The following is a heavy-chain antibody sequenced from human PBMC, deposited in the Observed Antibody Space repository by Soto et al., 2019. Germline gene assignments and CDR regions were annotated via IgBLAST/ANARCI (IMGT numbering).Heavy chain of an antibody. J-gene: IGHJ4*02. D-gene: IGHD2-15*01. CDR2: ISGSGGST. CDR1: GFTFSSYA. Sequence: GGSLRLSCAASGFTFSSYAMSWVCQAPGKGLEWVSAISGSGGSTYYADSVKGRFTIPRDNSKNTLYLQMNRLRAEDTAVYYCAKGPLGYCSGGSCLLSYFDYRGQGTLVPVPS. V-gene: IGHV3-23*01. CDR3: AKGPLGYCSGGSCLLSYFDY.